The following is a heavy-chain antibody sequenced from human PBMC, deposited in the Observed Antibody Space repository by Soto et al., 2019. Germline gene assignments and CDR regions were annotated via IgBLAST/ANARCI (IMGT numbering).Heavy chain of an antibody. J-gene: IGHJ6*02. CDR3: AKDSAYYYGSGSYYIPPKYYDYYGLDV. CDR2: ISGSGGST. D-gene: IGHD3-10*01. V-gene: IGHV3-23*01. CDR1: GFTFSSYA. Sequence: GGSLRLSCAASGFTFSSYAMSWVRQAPGKGLEWVSAISGSGGSTYYADSVKGRFTISRDNSKNTLYLQMNSLRAEDTAVYYCAKDSAYYYGSGSYYIPPKYYDYYGLDVWGQGTTVTVSS.